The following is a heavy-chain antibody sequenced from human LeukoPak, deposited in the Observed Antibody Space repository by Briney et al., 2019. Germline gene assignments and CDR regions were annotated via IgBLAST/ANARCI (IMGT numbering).Heavy chain of an antibody. Sequence: PGGSLRLSCAASGFTFSSYGMHWVRQAPGKGLEWVAFIRYDGSNKYYADSVKGRFTISRDNSKNTLYLQMNSLRAEDTAVYYCARDPSEFLTGYYVYWGQGTLVTVSS. CDR2: IRYDGSNK. D-gene: IGHD3-9*01. V-gene: IGHV3-30*02. CDR3: ARDPSEFLTGYYVY. J-gene: IGHJ4*02. CDR1: GFTFSSYG.